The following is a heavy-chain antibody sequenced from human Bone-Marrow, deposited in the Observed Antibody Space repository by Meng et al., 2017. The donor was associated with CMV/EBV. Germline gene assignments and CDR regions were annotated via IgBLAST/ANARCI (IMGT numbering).Heavy chain of an antibody. J-gene: IGHJ5*02. CDR2: IYYSGST. CDR1: GGSISSYY. CDR3: ARPKYSSSSGWFDP. D-gene: IGHD6-6*01. Sequence: PGGSLRLSCTVSGGSISSYYWSWIRQPPGKGLEWIGYIYYSGSTNYNPSLKSRVTISVDTSKNQFSLKLSSVTAADTAVYYCARPKYSSSSGWFDPWGQGTLVTVSS. V-gene: IGHV4-59*01.